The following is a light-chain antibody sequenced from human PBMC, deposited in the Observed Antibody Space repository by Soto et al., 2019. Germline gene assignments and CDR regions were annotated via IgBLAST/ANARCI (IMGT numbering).Light chain of an antibody. CDR3: HQSYSALLT. CDR2: WSS. Sequence: DVGMSHSTKSLAVSLGERATINCKSSQSSLYRSNNKNYLAWYQQKPRQPPKLLLYWSSTRESGVPDRFSGSGSGTDFTLTISSLQDEDVAVYYCHQSYSALLTFCGGAIVDIK. J-gene: IGKJ4*01. V-gene: IGKV4-1*01. CDR1: QSSLYRSNNKNY.